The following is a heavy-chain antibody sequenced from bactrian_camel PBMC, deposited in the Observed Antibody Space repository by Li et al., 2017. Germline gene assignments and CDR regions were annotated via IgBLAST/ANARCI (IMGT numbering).Heavy chain of an antibody. V-gene: IGHV3S40*01. J-gene: IGHJ4*01. CDR1: GYTFNTY. Sequence: DVQLVESGGGSALAGGSVRLSCAASGYTFNTYSWFRQAPGQEREGVAAIDTGDGSTYYLNSVEGRFTISGDSAKNTVFLQMSSLKPEDTAVYYCVRSAFGAAVPFSSDSWGQGTQVTVS. CDR3: VRSAFGAAVPFSSDS. CDR2: IDTGDGST. D-gene: IGHD1*01.